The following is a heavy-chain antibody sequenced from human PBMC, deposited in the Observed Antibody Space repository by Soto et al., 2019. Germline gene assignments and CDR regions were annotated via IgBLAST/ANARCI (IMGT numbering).Heavy chain of an antibody. CDR3: AKGETGTTGNYYYYMDV. CDR2: ICGFGAYT. V-gene: IGHV3-23*01. J-gene: IGHJ6*03. CDR1: GFTFSSYA. D-gene: IGHD1-1*01. Sequence: EVQLLESGGGLVQPGGSLRLSCAASGFTFSSYAMSWVRQAPGQGLEWVSAICGFGAYTYYADSVEGRFTISRDNSKNTLHLQMDSLRAEDTAVYYCAKGETGTTGNYYYYMDVWGKGTTVTVSS.